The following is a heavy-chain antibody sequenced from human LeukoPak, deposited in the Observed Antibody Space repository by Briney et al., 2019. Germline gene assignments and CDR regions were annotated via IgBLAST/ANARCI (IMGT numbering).Heavy chain of an antibody. CDR1: GFTFSNYA. CDR2: ISGSGGST. CDR3: AKDLSSNWTPYYFDY. Sequence: GGSLRLSCTTSGFTFSNYALSWVRQAPGKGLEWVSAISGSGGSTYYADSVKGRFTISRDNSKNTLYLQMNSLRAEDTAVYYCAKDLSSNWTPYYFDYWGQGTLVTVSS. J-gene: IGHJ4*02. D-gene: IGHD6-13*01. V-gene: IGHV3-23*01.